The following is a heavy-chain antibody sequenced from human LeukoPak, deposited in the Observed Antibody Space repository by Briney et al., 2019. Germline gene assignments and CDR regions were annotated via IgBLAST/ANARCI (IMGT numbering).Heavy chain of an antibody. CDR2: ISYHGRKK. D-gene: IGHD4-17*01. V-gene: IGHV3-30*04. J-gene: IGHJ6*02. CDR1: GFTFGTYA. Sequence: GGSLRLSCAASGFTFGTYAMDWVRQAPGKGREGVAMISYHGRKKLYADSVKGRFSISRDNAENTLFLQMNSLRHDDTAVYYCARVASLSVTHYYYYGMDVWGPGTPVSVSS. CDR3: ARVASLSVTHYYYYGMDV.